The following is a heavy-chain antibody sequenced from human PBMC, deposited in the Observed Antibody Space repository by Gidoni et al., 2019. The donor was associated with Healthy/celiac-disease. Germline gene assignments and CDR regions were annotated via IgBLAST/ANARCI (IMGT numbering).Heavy chain of an antibody. CDR1: GGTFSSYA. CDR2: CIPIFGTG. Sequence: QVQLVQSGAAVTKLGSSVTVSCKASGGTFSSYATSWVRQAPGHGLGWVGGCIPIFGTGNHAQKFQGRVTITADKSTSTAYMELSSLRSEETAVYYCASGGEMATTSDYWGQGTLVTVSS. D-gene: IGHD5-12*01. V-gene: IGHV1-69*06. J-gene: IGHJ4*02. CDR3: ASGGEMATTSDY.